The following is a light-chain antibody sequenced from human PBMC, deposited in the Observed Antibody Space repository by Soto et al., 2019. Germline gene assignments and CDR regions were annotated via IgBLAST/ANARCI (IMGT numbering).Light chain of an antibody. V-gene: IGKV3D-15*01. CDR1: QSVSSSY. CDR3: QQYNNWPPIT. CDR2: GAS. J-gene: IGKJ5*01. Sequence: EIVLTQSPGTLSLSPGERATLSCRASQSVSSSYLAWYQQKPGQAPRLLIYGASSRATGIPDRFSGSGSGTEFTLTISSLQSGDFAVYYCQQYNNWPPITFGQGTRLEIK.